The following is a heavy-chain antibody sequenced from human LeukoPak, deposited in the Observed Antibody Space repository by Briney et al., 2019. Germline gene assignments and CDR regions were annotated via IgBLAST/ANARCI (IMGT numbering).Heavy chain of an antibody. Sequence: GGSLRLSCAASGFTFSSYSMNWVRQAPGKGLEWVSSISSSSSYIFYADSVKGRFTISRDNAKNSLYLQMNSLRAEDTGVYYCARDGSPYGTDAFDIWGQGTMVTVSS. V-gene: IGHV3-21*01. D-gene: IGHD4-17*01. J-gene: IGHJ3*02. CDR2: ISSSSSYI. CDR1: GFTFSSYS. CDR3: ARDGSPYGTDAFDI.